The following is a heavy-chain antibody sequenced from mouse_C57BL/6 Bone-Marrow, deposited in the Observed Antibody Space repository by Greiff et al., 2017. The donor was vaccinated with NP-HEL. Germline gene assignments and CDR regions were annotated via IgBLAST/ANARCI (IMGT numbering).Heavy chain of an antibody. V-gene: IGHV1-64*01. Sequence: VQLQQPGAELVKPGASVKLSCKASGYTFTSYWMHWVKQRPGQGLEWIGMIHPNSGSTNYTEKFKSKATLTVDNSSSTAYMQIISLTSEDSAVYYGARDHYYGSSYGAMDYWGQGTSGTVSS. J-gene: IGHJ4*01. CDR2: IHPNSGST. D-gene: IGHD1-1*01. CDR3: ARDHYYGSSYGAMDY. CDR1: GYTFTSYW.